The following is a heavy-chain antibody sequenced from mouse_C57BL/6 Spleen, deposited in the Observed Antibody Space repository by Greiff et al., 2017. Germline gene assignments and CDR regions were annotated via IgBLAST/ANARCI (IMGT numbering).Heavy chain of an antibody. V-gene: IGHV2-2*01. CDR2: IWSGGST. CDR1: GFSLTSYG. Sequence: VQLQQSGPGLVQPSQSLSITCTVSGFSLTSYGVHWVRQSPGKGLEWLGVIWSGGSTDYNAAFISRLSISKNNSKSQVFFKMNSLQADDTAIYYCARKGLRGDYYAMDDGGQGTSVTVSS. J-gene: IGHJ4*01. D-gene: IGHD1-1*01. CDR3: ARKGLRGDYYAMDD.